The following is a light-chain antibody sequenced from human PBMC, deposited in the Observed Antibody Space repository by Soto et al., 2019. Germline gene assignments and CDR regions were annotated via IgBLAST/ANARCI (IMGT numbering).Light chain of an antibody. CDR1: HNDIGTYDY. CDR2: GVT. CDR3: SSFTSNRIYV. V-gene: IGLV2-14*03. J-gene: IGLJ1*01. Sequence: QSALTQPTSVSGSPGQSITISCTGNHNDIGTYDYVSWYQQHPGRAPRLLIHGVTTRPSGISDRFSASKSGLTASLTISVLQPEDEADYYCSSFTSNRIYVFGPGTKVTVL.